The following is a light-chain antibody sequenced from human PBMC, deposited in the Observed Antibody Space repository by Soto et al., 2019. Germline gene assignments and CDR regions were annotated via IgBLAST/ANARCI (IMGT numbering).Light chain of an antibody. CDR3: QQFGSSPWT. CDR1: QSVNSSY. CDR2: GAS. Sequence: EIALTQSQGTLSLSPGERATHACRASQSVNSSYLAWYQQKPGQAPRLLIYGASSRATGIPDRFSGSGSGTDFTLTIRRLEPEDFAVYYCQQFGSSPWTFGQGTKVEIK. V-gene: IGKV3-20*01. J-gene: IGKJ1*01.